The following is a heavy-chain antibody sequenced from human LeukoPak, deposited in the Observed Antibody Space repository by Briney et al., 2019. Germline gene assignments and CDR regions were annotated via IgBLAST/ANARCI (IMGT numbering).Heavy chain of an antibody. D-gene: IGHD6-19*01. V-gene: IGHV4-4*07. J-gene: IGHJ4*02. CDR2: IDSSGSS. Sequence: SETLSLTCAVSGGSIRMYYWNWIRQPAGKGLEWIGRIDSSGSSTYSPSLGSRVTMSVDSSKSQISLNLNSVTAADTAMYYCARSPLSSSGWYRADYWGQGTLVTVSS. CDR3: ARSPLSSSGWYRADY. CDR1: GGSIRMYY.